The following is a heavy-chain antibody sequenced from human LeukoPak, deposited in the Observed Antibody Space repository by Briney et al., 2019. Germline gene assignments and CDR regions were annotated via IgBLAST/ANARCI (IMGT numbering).Heavy chain of an antibody. J-gene: IGHJ4*02. CDR1: GFTFSNAW. Sequence: GGSLRLSCAASGFTFSNAWMSWVRQAPGKGLEWVGRIKSKTDGGTTDYARPLKGRFTISRDDSTHTLYLQMNSLKPEDTAVYYCTTDLDYDILTGYYLPDYWGQGTLVTVSS. CDR2: IKSKTDGGTT. V-gene: IGHV3-15*01. D-gene: IGHD3-9*01. CDR3: TTDLDYDILTGYYLPDY.